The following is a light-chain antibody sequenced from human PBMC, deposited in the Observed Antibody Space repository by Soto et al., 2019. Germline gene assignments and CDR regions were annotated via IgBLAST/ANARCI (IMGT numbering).Light chain of an antibody. V-gene: IGLV7-46*01. J-gene: IGLJ1*01. CDR3: LLSYNGTNV. CDR1: TGAVTNGHY. CDR2: DTT. Sequence: QAVVTQAPSLTVSPGGTVTLTCGSSTGAVTNGHYPYWFQQKPGQAPRTLIYDTTNRHSWTPARFSGSLLGGKAALTLSGAQPEDEAEYYCLLSYNGTNVFGTGTKVT.